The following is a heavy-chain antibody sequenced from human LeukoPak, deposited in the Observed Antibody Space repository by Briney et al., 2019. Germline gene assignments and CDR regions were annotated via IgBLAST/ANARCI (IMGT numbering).Heavy chain of an antibody. V-gene: IGHV4-59*01. CDR1: GGSISSYY. Sequence: PSGTLSLTCTVSGGSISSYYWSWIRQPPGKGLEWIGYIYYSGSTNYNPSLKSRVTISVDTSKNQFSLKLSSATAADTAVYYCAREGLSLYYFDYWGQGALVTVSS. CDR2: IYYSGST. J-gene: IGHJ4*02. CDR3: AREGLSLYYFDY.